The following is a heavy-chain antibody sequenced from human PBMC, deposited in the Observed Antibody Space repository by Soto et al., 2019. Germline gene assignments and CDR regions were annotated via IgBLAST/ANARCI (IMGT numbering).Heavy chain of an antibody. D-gene: IGHD2-21*01. V-gene: IGHV3-23*01. Sequence: EVELLESGGGLVQPGGSLRLSCAAAGFSFSRHAMRWVRQAPGKGLEWVSGIGGSGTFTIYADSVKGRFTVSRENSKNTLYLQMNNVRDDDTAVYFCAKHVVGDGAEYFQDWGQGTLVTVSS. J-gene: IGHJ1*01. CDR2: IGGSGTFT. CDR3: AKHVVGDGAEYFQD. CDR1: GFSFSRHA.